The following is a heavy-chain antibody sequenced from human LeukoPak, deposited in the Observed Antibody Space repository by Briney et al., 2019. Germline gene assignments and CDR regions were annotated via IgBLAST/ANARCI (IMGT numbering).Heavy chain of an antibody. Sequence: WASVKVSYKASGGTFSSYAISWVRQAPGQGLEWMGGIIPISGTANYAQKFQGRVTITADESTSTAYMELSSLRSEDTAVYYCARVREYGSGSYPNWFDPWGQGTLVTVSS. CDR3: ARVREYGSGSYPNWFDP. D-gene: IGHD3-10*01. CDR2: IIPISGTA. V-gene: IGHV1-69*13. J-gene: IGHJ5*02. CDR1: GGTFSSYA.